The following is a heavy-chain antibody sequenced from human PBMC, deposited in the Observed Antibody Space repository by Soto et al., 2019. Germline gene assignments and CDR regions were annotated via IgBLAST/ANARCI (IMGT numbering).Heavy chain of an antibody. V-gene: IGHV3-48*03. J-gene: IGHJ6*02. CDR3: ARELRSSSWIHYYYYYGMDV. Sequence: EVQLVESGGGLVQPGGSLRLSCAASGFTFSSYEMNWVRQAPGKGLEWVSYISSSGSTIYYADSVKGRFTISRDNAKNSLYLQMNSLRAEDTAVYYCARELRSSSWIHYYYYYGMDVWGQGTTVTVSS. D-gene: IGHD6-13*01. CDR2: ISSSGSTI. CDR1: GFTFSSYE.